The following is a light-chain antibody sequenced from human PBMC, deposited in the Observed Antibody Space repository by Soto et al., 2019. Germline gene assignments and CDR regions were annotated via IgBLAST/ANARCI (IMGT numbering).Light chain of an antibody. CDR1: QSVSSN. J-gene: IGKJ5*01. Sequence: EIVITHSPATLSFSPVERATLSCRASQSVSSNLAWYQQKPGQAPRLLIYGAYTRAAGVPARFSGSGSGTEFTLTITSLQSEDIALYYCQQYNIWPPITFGQGTRLEI. CDR3: QQYNIWPPIT. CDR2: GAY. V-gene: IGKV3-15*01.